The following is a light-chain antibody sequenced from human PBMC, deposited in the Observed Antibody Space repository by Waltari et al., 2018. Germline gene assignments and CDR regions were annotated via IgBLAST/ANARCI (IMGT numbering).Light chain of an antibody. V-gene: IGKV1-33*01. CDR3: QQYKDLPRT. CDR2: DAS. Sequence: DIQMTQSPSSMSASVGDRVSITCQASQDISIYLSWYQQKPGKAPKVLIYDASNLETRVPSRFTGSRSGTDFTFTISSLQPEDIATYYCQQYKDLPRTFGQGTKVEIK. J-gene: IGKJ1*01. CDR1: QDISIY.